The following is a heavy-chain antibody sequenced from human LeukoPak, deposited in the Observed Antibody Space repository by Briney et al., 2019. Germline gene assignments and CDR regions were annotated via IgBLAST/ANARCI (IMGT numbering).Heavy chain of an antibody. CDR1: GFTFSSYS. CDR3: ARDCPSKQWLAPYYYYGMDV. Sequence: GGSLRLSCAASGFTFSSYSMNWVRHAPGKGLEWVSSISSSSSYIYYADSVKGRFTISRDNAKNSLYLQMNSLRAEDTAVYYCARDCPSKQWLAPYYYYGMDVWGQGTTVTVSS. CDR2: ISSSSSYI. J-gene: IGHJ6*02. D-gene: IGHD6-19*01. V-gene: IGHV3-21*01.